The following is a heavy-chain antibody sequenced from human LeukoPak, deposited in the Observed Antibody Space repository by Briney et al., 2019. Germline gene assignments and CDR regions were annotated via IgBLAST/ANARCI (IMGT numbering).Heavy chain of an antibody. D-gene: IGHD6-19*01. J-gene: IGHJ6*02. CDR1: GFTFSSYA. CDR3: ARDLRVGIAVAGTWYYYGMDV. Sequence: GGSLRLSCAASGFTFSSYAMHWVRQAPGKGLEWVAVISYDGGNKYYADSVKGRFTISRDNSKNTLYLQMNSLRAEDTAVYYCARDLRVGIAVAGTWYYYGMDVWGQGTTVTVSS. CDR2: ISYDGGNK. V-gene: IGHV3-30-3*01.